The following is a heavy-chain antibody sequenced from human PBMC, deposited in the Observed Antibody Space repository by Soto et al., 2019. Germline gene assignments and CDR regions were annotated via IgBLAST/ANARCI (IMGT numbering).Heavy chain of an antibody. D-gene: IGHD6-19*01. CDR2: IHSDGST. J-gene: IGHJ4*02. Sequence: GGSLRLSCSVAGFTVSDSMSWVRQAPGKGLECVSFIHSDGSTHYTDSVRGRFAISRDNSKNTLYLQMDRLRVDDTAVYFCARDASGPFDYWGQGTLVTVSS. V-gene: IGHV3-53*01. CDR1: GFTVSDS. CDR3: ARDASGPFDY.